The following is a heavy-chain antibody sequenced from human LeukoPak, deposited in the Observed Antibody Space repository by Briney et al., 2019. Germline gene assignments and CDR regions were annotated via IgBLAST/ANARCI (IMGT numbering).Heavy chain of an antibody. D-gene: IGHD5-12*01. CDR3: ARVTGYDSPWFDP. V-gene: IGHV4-34*01. J-gene: IGHJ5*02. CDR2: INHSGST. CDR1: GGSFSGYY. Sequence: PSETLSLTCAVYGGSFSGYYWSWIRQPPGKGLEWIGEINHSGSTNYNPSLKSRVTISVDTSKNQFSLKLSSVTAADTAVYYCARVTGYDSPWFDPWGQGTLVTVSS.